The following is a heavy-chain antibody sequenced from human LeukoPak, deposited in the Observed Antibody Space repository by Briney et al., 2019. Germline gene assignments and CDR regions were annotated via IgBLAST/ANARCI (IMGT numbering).Heavy chain of an antibody. CDR3: ARGPTVTKALGYYYYYMDV. D-gene: IGHD4-11*01. V-gene: IGHV4-61*02. J-gene: IGHJ6*03. CDR2: IYTSGST. Sequence: SETLSLTCTVSGGSISSGSYYWSWIRQPAGKGLEWIGRIYTSGSTTYNPSLKSRVTISVDTSKNQFSLKLSSVTAADTAVYYCARGPTVTKALGYYYYYMDVWGKGTTVTVSS. CDR1: GGSISSGSYY.